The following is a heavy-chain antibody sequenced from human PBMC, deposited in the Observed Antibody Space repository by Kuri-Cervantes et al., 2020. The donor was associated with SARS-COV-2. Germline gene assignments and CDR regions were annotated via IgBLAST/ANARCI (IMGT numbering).Heavy chain of an antibody. Sequence: SGTLTLTCTVSGGPISSSSYVWGWIRQPPGKGLVWIWSIYDSGSTYYNPSLKSRVTISVDTSKNQFSLRLSSVTAAEKAVYYCARQEAVAASNWSDPWGQGTLVTVSS. V-gene: IGHV4-39*01. J-gene: IGHJ5*02. D-gene: IGHD2-15*01. CDR3: ARQEAVAASNWSDP. CDR1: GGPISSSSYV. CDR2: IYDSGST.